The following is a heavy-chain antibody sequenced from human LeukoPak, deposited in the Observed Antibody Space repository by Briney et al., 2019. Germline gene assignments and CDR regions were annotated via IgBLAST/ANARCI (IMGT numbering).Heavy chain of an antibody. D-gene: IGHD6-13*01. CDR2: IYYSGST. CDR3: AAREKAAAGTFDY. Sequence: PSETLSLTCTVSGGSISSSSYYWGWIRQPPGKGLEWIGSIYYSGSTYYNPSLKSRVTISVDTSKNQFSLKLSSVTAADTAVYYCAAREKAAAGTFDYWGQGTLVTVSS. CDR1: GGSISSSSYY. J-gene: IGHJ4*02. V-gene: IGHV4-39*07.